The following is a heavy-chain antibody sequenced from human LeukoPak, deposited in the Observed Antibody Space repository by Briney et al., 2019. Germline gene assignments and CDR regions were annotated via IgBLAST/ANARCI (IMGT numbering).Heavy chain of an antibody. CDR1: GGSISSGSYY. Sequence: PSQTLSLTCTVSGGSISSGSYYWSWIRQPPGKGLEWIGYIYYSGSTNYNPSLKSRVTISVDTSKNQFSLKLSSVTAADTAVYYCAREKMVVAATYLYYYSYYTDVWGKGTTVTVSS. CDR2: IYYSGST. V-gene: IGHV4-61*01. D-gene: IGHD2-15*01. J-gene: IGHJ6*03. CDR3: AREKMVVAATYLYYYSYYTDV.